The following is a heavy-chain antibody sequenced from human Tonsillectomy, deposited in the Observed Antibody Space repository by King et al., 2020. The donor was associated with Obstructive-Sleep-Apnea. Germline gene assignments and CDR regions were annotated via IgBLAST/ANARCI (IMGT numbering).Heavy chain of an antibody. CDR1: GFTFSRYA. Sequence: EVQLVESGGGLVQPGGSLRLSCAASGFTFSRYAMNWVRQAPGKGLEWVSAISANGGSTYYADSVKGQFSISRDNSKNTLYLQMNSLRAEDSAVYYCAKGPFFEWLPDNWFDPWGQGTLVTVSS. J-gene: IGHJ5*02. CDR2: ISANGGST. CDR3: AKGPFFEWLPDNWFDP. V-gene: IGHV3-23*04. D-gene: IGHD3-3*02.